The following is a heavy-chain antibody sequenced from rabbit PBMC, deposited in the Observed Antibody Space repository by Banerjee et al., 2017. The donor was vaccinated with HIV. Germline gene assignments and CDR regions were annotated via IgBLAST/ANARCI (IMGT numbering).Heavy chain of an antibody. CDR2: IYGGRSGST. D-gene: IGHD1-1*01. J-gene: IGHJ4*01. CDR1: GFTISSSYW. V-gene: IGHV1S45*01. CDR3: ARDRADGSGYAFNL. Sequence: QEQLEESGGDLVKPEGSLTLTCTASGFTISSSYWICWVRQAPGKGLEWIACIYGGRSGSTYYASWAKGRFTISKTSSTTVTLQMTSLTAADTATYFCARDRADGSGYAFNLWGPGTLVTVS.